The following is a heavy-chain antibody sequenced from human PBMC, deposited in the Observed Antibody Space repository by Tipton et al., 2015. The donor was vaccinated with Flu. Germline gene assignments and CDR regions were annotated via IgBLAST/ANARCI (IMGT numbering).Heavy chain of an antibody. D-gene: IGHD2-2*01. V-gene: IGHV4-39*07. CDR2: IYTSGST. CDR1: GGSISSSSYY. Sequence: TLSLTCTVSGGSISSSSYYWGWIRQPPGKGLEWIGRIYTSGSTNYNPSLKSRVTMSVDTSKNQFSLKLSSVTAADTAVYYCARDSTGESYFDYWGQGTLVTVSS. CDR3: ARDSTGESYFDY. J-gene: IGHJ4*02.